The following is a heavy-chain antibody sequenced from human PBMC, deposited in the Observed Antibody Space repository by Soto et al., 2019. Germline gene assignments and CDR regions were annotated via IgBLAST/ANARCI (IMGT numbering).Heavy chain of an antibody. Sequence: LSLTCTVSGGSVSSGSYYWSWIRQPPGKGLEWIGYIYYSGSTNYNPSLKSRVTISVDTSKNQFSLKLSSVTAADTAVYYCARALGDYYYYYGMDVWGQGTTVTVSS. CDR3: ARALGDYYYYYGMDV. V-gene: IGHV4-61*01. J-gene: IGHJ6*02. D-gene: IGHD7-27*01. CDR2: IYYSGST. CDR1: GGSVSSGSYY.